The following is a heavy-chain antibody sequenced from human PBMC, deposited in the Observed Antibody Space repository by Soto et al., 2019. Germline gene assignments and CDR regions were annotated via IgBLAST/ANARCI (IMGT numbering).Heavy chain of an antibody. Sequence: SETLSLTCTVSGGSIGSYYWSWIRQPPGKGLEWIGYIYYSGSTNYNPSLKSRVTMSVDTSKNQFSLKLSSVTAADTAVYYCARHLGYDSSGYYRNWFDPWGQGTLVTVS. J-gene: IGHJ5*02. CDR1: GGSIGSYY. CDR3: ARHLGYDSSGYYRNWFDP. CDR2: IYYSGST. V-gene: IGHV4-59*08. D-gene: IGHD3-22*01.